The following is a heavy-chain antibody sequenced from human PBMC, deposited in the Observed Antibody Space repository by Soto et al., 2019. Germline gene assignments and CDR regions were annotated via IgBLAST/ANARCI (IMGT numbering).Heavy chain of an antibody. V-gene: IGHV3-7*01. J-gene: IGHJ6*03. Sequence: EVQLAESGGGLVQPGGSLRLSCAASGFTLSSYWMSWVRQAPGKGLEWVANIKEEGSEKNYVDSVKGRFTISRDNAKNSLYLQMNSLRAEDTAVYYCARMRYMDVWGKGTPVTVSS. CDR3: ARMRYMDV. CDR2: IKEEGSEK. CDR1: GFTLSSYW.